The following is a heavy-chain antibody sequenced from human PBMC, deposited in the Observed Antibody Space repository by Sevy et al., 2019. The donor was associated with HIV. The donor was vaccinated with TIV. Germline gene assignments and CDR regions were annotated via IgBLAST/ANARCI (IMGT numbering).Heavy chain of an antibody. D-gene: IGHD6-19*01. CDR3: ARESSGWYGVGYYGMDV. CDR2: ISYDGSNK. V-gene: IGHV3-30-3*01. CDR1: GFTFSSYA. J-gene: IGHJ6*02. Sequence: GGSLRLSCAASGFTFSSYAMHWVRQAPGKGLEWVAVISYDGSNKYYADSVKGRFTISRDNSKNTLYLQMNSLRAEETAVYYCARESSGWYGVGYYGMDVWGQGTTVTVSS.